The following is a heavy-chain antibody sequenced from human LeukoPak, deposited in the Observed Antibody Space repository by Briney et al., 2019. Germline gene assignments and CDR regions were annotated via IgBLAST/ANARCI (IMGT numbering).Heavy chain of an antibody. D-gene: IGHD2-15*01. CDR1: GFTFSSYA. CDR2: ISSSGGDKT. Sequence: GGSLRLSCSASGFTFSSYAMRWVRQAPGGGLQWVSGISSSGGDKTYYIDSVKGRFTISRDDSRNTLYLQMNSLRAEDTALYYCAKVTGPRDRYFDYWGQGTLVTVSS. V-gene: IGHV3-23*01. CDR3: AKVTGPRDRYFDY. J-gene: IGHJ4*02.